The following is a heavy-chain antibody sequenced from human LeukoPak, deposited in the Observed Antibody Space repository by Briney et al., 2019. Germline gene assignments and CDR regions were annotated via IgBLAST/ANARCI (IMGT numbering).Heavy chain of an antibody. CDR2: ISSSSSYI. Sequence: GGSLRLSCAASGFTVSNNYMSWIRQAPGKGLEWVSSISSSSSYIYYADSVKGRFTISRDNAKNSLYLQMNSLRAEDTAVYYCAREIFWSGYYSNLHFDYWGQGTLVTVSS. V-gene: IGHV3-21*01. CDR3: AREIFWSGYYSNLHFDY. CDR1: GFTVSNNY. D-gene: IGHD3-3*01. J-gene: IGHJ4*02.